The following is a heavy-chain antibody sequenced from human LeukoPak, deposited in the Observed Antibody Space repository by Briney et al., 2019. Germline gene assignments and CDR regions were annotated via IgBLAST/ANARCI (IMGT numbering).Heavy chain of an antibody. D-gene: IGHD6-19*01. CDR1: GFTFSSYA. J-gene: IGHJ4*02. V-gene: IGHV3-23*01. CDR2: ISGSGGST. CDR3: AKDLYSSGWYEDD. Sequence: GGSLRLTCAASGFTFSSYAMSWVRQAPGKGLEWVSAISGSGGSTYYADSVKGRFTISRDNSKNTLYLQMNSLRAEDTAVYYCAKDLYSSGWYEDDWGQGTLVTVSS.